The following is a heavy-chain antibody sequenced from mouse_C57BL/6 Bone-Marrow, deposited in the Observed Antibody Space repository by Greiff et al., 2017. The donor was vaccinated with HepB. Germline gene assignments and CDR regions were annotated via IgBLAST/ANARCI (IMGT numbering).Heavy chain of an antibody. J-gene: IGHJ3*01. CDR3: ARDAPYGYDGDGDVSPFAY. V-gene: IGHV7-1*01. Sequence: EVQLMESGGGLVQSGRSLRLSCATSGFTFSDFYMEWVRQAPGKGLEWIAASRNKANDYTTEYSASVKGRFIVSRDTSQSILYLQMNALRAEDTAIYYCARDAPYGYDGDGDVSPFAYWGQGTLVTVSA. CDR1: GFTFSDFY. D-gene: IGHD2-2*01. CDR2: SRNKANDYTT.